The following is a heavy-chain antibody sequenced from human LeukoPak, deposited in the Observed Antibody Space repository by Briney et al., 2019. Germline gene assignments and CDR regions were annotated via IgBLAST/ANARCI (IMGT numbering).Heavy chain of an antibody. J-gene: IGHJ4*02. D-gene: IGHD6-19*01. Sequence: SQTLTLTCAISGDSVSSNSAAWNWLRQSPSRGLEWLGRTYYRSKWYNDYAVSVKSRITINPDTSKNQFSLQLSSVTPEDTAVYYCARSAVARIDYWGQGTLVTVSS. CDR2: TYYRSKWYN. V-gene: IGHV6-1*01. CDR1: GDSVSSNSAA. CDR3: ARSAVARIDY.